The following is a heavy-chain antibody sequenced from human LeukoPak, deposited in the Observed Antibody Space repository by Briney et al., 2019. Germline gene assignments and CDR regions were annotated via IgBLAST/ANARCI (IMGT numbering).Heavy chain of an antibody. CDR2: MNPNSGNT. D-gene: IGHD3-16*02. CDR3: ARGISLDDHVSWFDP. V-gene: IGHV1-8*01. Sequence: ASVKVSCKASGYTFTSYDINWVRQATGQGLEWMGWMNPNSGNTGYAQKFQGRVTMTRNASISTAYMELSSLGSEDTAVYYCARGISLDDHVSWFDPWGQGTLVTVSS. CDR1: GYTFTSYD. J-gene: IGHJ5*02.